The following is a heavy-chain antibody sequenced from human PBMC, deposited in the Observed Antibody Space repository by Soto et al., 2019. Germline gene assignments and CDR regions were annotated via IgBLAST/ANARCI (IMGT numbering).Heavy chain of an antibody. V-gene: IGHV1-69*02. CDR1: GGTFSSYT. CDR2: IIPILGIA. J-gene: IGHJ5*02. Sequence: QVQLVQSGAEVKKPGSSVKVSCKASGGTFSSYTISWVRQAPGQGLEWMGRIIPILGIANYAQKFQGRVTITSDKSTSTAYMELSSLRSEDTAVYYCARYRGDIVVVVAATGWFDPWGKGTLVTVSS. CDR3: ARYRGDIVVVVAATGWFDP. D-gene: IGHD2-15*01.